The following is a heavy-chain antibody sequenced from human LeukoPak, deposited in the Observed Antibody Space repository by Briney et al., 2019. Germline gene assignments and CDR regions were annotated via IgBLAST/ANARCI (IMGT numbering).Heavy chain of an antibody. CDR3: ARVEALDY. V-gene: IGHV3-48*01. J-gene: IGHJ4*02. D-gene: IGHD6-6*01. CDR2: ISSSSSTI. CDR1: GFTFSSYS. Sequence: GGSLRLSCAASGFTFSSYSMNWVRQAPGKGLEWVSYISSSSSTIYYADSVKGRFTISRDNAKNSLYLQMNSLRAEDTAVYYCARVEALDYWGQGTLVTVSS.